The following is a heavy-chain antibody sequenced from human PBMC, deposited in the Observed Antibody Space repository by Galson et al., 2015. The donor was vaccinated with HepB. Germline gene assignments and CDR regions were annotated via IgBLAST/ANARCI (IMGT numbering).Heavy chain of an antibody. Sequence: SLRLSCAASGLTFSSYWMHWVRQAPGKGLVWVSRIYSDGSSTSYADSVKGRFTISRDNSKNTLYLQMNSLRAEDTAVYYCARGRGYYYGEANHAFHIWGQGTMVTVSS. CDR3: ARGRGYYYGEANHAFHI. CDR2: IYSDGSST. D-gene: IGHD4-17*01. J-gene: IGHJ3*02. CDR1: GLTFSSYW. V-gene: IGHV3-74*01.